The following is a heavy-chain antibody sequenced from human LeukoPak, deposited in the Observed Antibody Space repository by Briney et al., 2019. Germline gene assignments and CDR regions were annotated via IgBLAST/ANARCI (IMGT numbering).Heavy chain of an antibody. V-gene: IGHV3-53*01. CDR1: GFTVSTNY. CDR3: ARDRTTPYYYYGMDV. J-gene: IGHJ6*02. Sequence: GGSLRLSCAASGFTVSTNYMSWVRQAPGKGLEWVSVIYSGGSTYYADSVKGRFTSSRDNSKNTLYLQMNSLRAEDTAVYYCARDRTTPYYYYGMDVWGQGTTVTVSS. CDR2: IYSGGST. D-gene: IGHD4-17*01.